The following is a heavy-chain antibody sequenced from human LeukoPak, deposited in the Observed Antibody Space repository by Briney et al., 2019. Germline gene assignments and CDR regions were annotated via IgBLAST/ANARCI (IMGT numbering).Heavy chain of an antibody. J-gene: IGHJ5*02. CDR3: ARDVDIVVVPAAIPAGDGNWFDP. V-gene: IGHV1-46*01. D-gene: IGHD2-2*02. CDR1: GGTFSSYA. Sequence: GSSVKVSCKASGGTFSSYAISWVRQAPGQGLEWMGIINPSGGSTSYAQKFQGRVTMTRDTSTSTVYMELSSLRSEDTAVYYCARDVDIVVVPAAIPAGDGNWFDPWGQGTLVTVSS. CDR2: INPSGGST.